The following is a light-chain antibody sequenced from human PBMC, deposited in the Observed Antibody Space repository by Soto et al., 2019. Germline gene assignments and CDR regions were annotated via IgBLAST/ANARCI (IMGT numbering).Light chain of an antibody. CDR1: QGIGND. Sequence: QMTQSPSSLSASVGDRVTITCRASQGIGNDLGWYQQKSGKAPKLLIYAASNLQGGVPSRFSGSGSGTDFTLTISGLQPEDVATYYCLQDHSYPLTFGGGTKVDIK. J-gene: IGKJ4*01. V-gene: IGKV1-6*01. CDR3: LQDHSYPLT. CDR2: AAS.